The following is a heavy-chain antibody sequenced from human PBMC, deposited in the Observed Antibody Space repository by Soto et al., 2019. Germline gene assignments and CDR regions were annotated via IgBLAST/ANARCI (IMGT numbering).Heavy chain of an antibody. CDR1: GFTFSSYA. V-gene: IGHV3-23*01. D-gene: IGHD2-8*01. J-gene: IGHJ4*02. Sequence: LRLSCAASGFTFSSYAMSWVRQAPGKGLEWVSAISGSGGSTYYADSVKGRFTISRDNSKNTLYLQMNSLRAEDTAVYYCAKGRYCTNGVCYRILDYWGQGTLVTVSS. CDR3: AKGRYCTNGVCYRILDY. CDR2: ISGSGGST.